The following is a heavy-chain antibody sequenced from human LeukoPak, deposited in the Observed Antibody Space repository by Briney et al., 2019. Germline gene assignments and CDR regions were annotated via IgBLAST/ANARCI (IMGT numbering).Heavy chain of an antibody. CDR3: ARGPHYALGIYFDY. CDR1: GGSISSYY. Sequence: SETLSLTCTVSGGSISSYYWSWIRQPPGKGLEWIGYIYYSGSTNYNPSLKSRVTMSVDTSKNQFSLKLNSVTAADTAVYYCARGPHYALGIYFDYWDQGTLVTVSS. V-gene: IGHV4-59*12. CDR2: IYYSGST. D-gene: IGHD7-27*01. J-gene: IGHJ4*02.